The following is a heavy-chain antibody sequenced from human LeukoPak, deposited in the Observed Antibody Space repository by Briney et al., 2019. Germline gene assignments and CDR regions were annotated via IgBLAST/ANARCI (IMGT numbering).Heavy chain of an antibody. Sequence: GASVKVSCKASGGTFSSYAISWVRQAPGQGLEWMGGIIPIFGTANYAQKFQGRVTITADESTSTAYMELSSLRSEDTAVYYCASQLRYFDWLFRTYYYYGMDAWGQGTTVTVSS. CDR3: ASQLRYFDWLFRTYYYYGMDA. J-gene: IGHJ6*02. CDR1: GGTFSSYA. CDR2: IIPIFGTA. V-gene: IGHV1-69*13. D-gene: IGHD3-9*01.